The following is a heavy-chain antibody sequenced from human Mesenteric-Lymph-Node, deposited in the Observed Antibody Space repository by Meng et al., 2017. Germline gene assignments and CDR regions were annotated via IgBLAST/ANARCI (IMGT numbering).Heavy chain of an antibody. Sequence: EGELVGSGGGLVKPGGSLILSWLASGFSFTDAWMSWIRQAPGKGLEWVGRIKSNSDGGTTDYAAPVKGRFTISRDDSKNTLYLQMNSLITEDTAVYFCATGAAAADHWGQGTLVTVSS. CDR3: ATGAAAADH. V-gene: IGHV3-15*01. D-gene: IGHD6-13*01. CDR1: GFSFTDAW. CDR2: IKSNSDGGTT. J-gene: IGHJ4*02.